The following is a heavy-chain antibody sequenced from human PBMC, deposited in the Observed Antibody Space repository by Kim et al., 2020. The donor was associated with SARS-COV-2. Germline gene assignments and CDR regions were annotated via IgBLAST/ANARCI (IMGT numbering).Heavy chain of an antibody. CDR2: VNPENNNT. CDR1: GYTFTDYG. Sequence: ASVKVSCKASGYTFTDYGLHWVRQAPGQRLEWMGWVNPENNNTKYSQKFQGRVTMTWDTSASTDFMELIGLKSEDTALYFCTRDELRAGYGFDVWGQGTTVTVSS. D-gene: IGHD1-7*01. CDR3: TRDELRAGYGFDV. J-gene: IGHJ6*02. V-gene: IGHV1-3*01.